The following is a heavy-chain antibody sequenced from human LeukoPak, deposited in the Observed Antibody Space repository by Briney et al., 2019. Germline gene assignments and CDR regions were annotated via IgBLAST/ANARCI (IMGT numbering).Heavy chain of an antibody. CDR3: ATGQTGKTIVVVPAAVHEEDAFDI. Sequence: GASVKVSCKASGGTFSSYAISWVRQAPGQGLEWMGGIIPIFGTANYAQKFQGRVTITADESTSTDYMELSSLRSEDTAVYYCATGQTGKTIVVVPAAVHEEDAFDIWGQGTMVTVSS. D-gene: IGHD2-2*01. V-gene: IGHV1-69*13. CDR2: IIPIFGTA. CDR1: GGTFSSYA. J-gene: IGHJ3*02.